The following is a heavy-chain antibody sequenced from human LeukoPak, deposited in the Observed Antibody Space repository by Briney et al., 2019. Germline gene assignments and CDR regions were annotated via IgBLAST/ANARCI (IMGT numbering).Heavy chain of an antibody. V-gene: IGHV3-48*01. CDR1: GLTFSDYS. D-gene: IGHD3-3*01. CDR2: ISSRGSDI. J-gene: IGHJ4*02. Sequence: GGSLRLSCVASGLTFSDYSMNWVRQAPGKGLEWVSYISSRGSDIYYADSVQGRFTISRDGAKNSLYLQMSSLRVDDTAVYYCARTFGDYWGRGTLVTVSS. CDR3: ARTFGDY.